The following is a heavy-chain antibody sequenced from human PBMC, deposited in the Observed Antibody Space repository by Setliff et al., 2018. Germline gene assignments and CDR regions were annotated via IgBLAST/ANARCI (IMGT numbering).Heavy chain of an antibody. CDR3: ARGRDYYDSSGYTDY. V-gene: IGHV4-61*09. J-gene: IGHJ4*02. D-gene: IGHD3-22*01. CDR2: IYTSGST. CDR1: GGSISSGSYY. Sequence: LSLTCTVSGGSISSGSYYWSWIRQPAGKGLEWIGHIYTSGSTNYNPSLKSRVTISVDTSKNQFSLKLSSVTAADTAVYYCARGRDYYDSSGYTDYWGQGTLVTVSS.